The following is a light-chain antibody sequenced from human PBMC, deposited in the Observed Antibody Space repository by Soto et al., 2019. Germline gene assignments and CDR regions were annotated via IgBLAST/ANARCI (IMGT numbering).Light chain of an antibody. CDR1: RSNIGEGND. J-gene: IGLJ2*01. CDR3: PPYYSSLSGSV. V-gene: IGLV1-40*01. CDR2: GNN. Sequence: QSVLTQPTSVSVAPGQRVTISCTGSRSNIGEGNDVHRYQQRPGTAPKLLFYGNNNRPSGVPDRFSGSKSGTSASLAITGLQAEDAADYYCPPYYSSLSGSVFGGGTELTVI.